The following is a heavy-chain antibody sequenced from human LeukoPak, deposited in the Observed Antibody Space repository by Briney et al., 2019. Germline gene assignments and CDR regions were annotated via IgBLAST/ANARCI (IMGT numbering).Heavy chain of an antibody. V-gene: IGHV3-7*04. Sequence: GGSLRLSCAASGFRVSNSWMGWFRQTPRKELEWLGNIKEDGSEKYYLDSMKGRFTISRDNTHSSVFLQTNSLRAEDTAIYYCVRACVWGTSDPDYWGQGTLVTVSS. CDR2: IKEDGSEK. J-gene: IGHJ4*02. CDR3: VRACVWGTSDPDY. CDR1: GFRVSNSW. D-gene: IGHD3-16*01.